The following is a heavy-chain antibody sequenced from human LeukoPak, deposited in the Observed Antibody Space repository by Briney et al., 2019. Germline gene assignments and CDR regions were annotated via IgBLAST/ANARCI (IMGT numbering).Heavy chain of an antibody. CDR1: GFTFSSYG. V-gene: IGHV3-30*18. D-gene: IGHD1-1*01. Sequence: GRSLRLSCAASGFTFSSYGMHWVRQAPGKGLEWVAVISYDGSNKYYADSVKGRFTISRENSKNTLYLQMNSLRAEDTAVYYCAKAEPGPDYWGQGTLVTVSS. CDR3: AKAEPGPDY. J-gene: IGHJ4*02. CDR2: ISYDGSNK.